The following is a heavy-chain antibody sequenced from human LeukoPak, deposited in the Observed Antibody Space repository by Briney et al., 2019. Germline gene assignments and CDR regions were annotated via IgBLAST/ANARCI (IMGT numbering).Heavy chain of an antibody. CDR2: IYPCDSGT. D-gene: IGHD3-22*01. CDR3: ARAGDSGGYYPYYYYYYMDV. CDR1: GYRFTSYW. Sequence: GESLKISCKGSGYRFTSYWIGWVRQRPGKGLEWMGIIYPCDSGTRYSPSFQGQVTISADKSISTAYLQWSSLKASDTAMYYCARAGDSGGYYPYYYYYYMDVWGKGTTVTVSS. J-gene: IGHJ6*03. V-gene: IGHV5-51*01.